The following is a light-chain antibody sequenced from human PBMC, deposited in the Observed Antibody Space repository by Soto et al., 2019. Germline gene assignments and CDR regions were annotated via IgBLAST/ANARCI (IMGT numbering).Light chain of an antibody. Sequence: VLTQPPSVSGAPGQRVTISCTGSSSNIGAGYDVHWYQQLPGTAPKLLIYGNSNRPSGVPDRFSGSKSGTSASLAITGLQAEDEADYYCQSYDSSLSVYVFGTGTKVTVL. CDR2: GNS. J-gene: IGLJ1*01. V-gene: IGLV1-40*01. CDR1: SSNIGAGYD. CDR3: QSYDSSLSVYV.